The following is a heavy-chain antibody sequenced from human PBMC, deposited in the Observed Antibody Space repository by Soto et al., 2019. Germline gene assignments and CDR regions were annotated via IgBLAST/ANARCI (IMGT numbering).Heavy chain of an antibody. J-gene: IGHJ6*02. CDR2: INAGNGNT. V-gene: IGHV1-3*01. Sequence: QVQLVQSGAEVKKPGASVKVSCKASGYTFTSYAMHWVRQAPGQRLEWMGWINAGNGNTKYTQKFQGRVTITRDTSASTAYMELSSLRSEDTAVYYCARTVGYYYGMDVWGQGTTVTVSS. CDR1: GYTFTSYA. D-gene: IGHD4-17*01. CDR3: ARTVGYYYGMDV.